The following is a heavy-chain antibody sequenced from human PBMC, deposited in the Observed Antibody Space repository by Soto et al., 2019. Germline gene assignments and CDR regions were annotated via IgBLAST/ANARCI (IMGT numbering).Heavy chain of an antibody. J-gene: IGHJ6*02. V-gene: IGHV1-46*01. D-gene: IGHD2-2*01. Sequence: GASVKVSCKASGYTFTSYYMHWVRQAPGQGLEWMGIINPSGGSTSYAQKFQGRVTMTRDTSTSTVYMELSSLRSEDTAVYYCASEYCSSTICRPIYYYYGMDVWGQGISVTVSS. CDR1: GYTFTSYY. CDR3: ASEYCSSTICRPIYYYYGMDV. CDR2: INPSGGST.